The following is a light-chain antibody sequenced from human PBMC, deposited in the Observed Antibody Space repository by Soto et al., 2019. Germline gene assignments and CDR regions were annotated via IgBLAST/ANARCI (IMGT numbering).Light chain of an antibody. CDR1: QDISSW. CDR3: QQANSFPWT. Sequence: DIQMTQSPFSVSASVGDRVTISCRASQDISSWLAWYQQKPGKAPKLLIYGASNLQSGVPSRFSGSGSGTDFTLTISSLQPEDFAIYYCQQANSFPWTFGQGTKVEIK. J-gene: IGKJ1*01. V-gene: IGKV1-12*01. CDR2: GAS.